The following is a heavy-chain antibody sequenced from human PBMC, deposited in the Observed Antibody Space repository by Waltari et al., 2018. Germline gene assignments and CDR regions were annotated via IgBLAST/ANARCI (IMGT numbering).Heavy chain of an antibody. CDR2: INHRGST. V-gene: IGHV4-34*01. Sequence: QVQLQQWGAGLLKPSETLSLTCAVYGGSFSGYYWSWIRQPPGKGREWSGEINHRGSTNHNPSLKSRVTISVDTSKNQFSLKLSSVTAADTAVYYCARCRMYYGSGKLRSYFDYWGQGTLVTVSS. CDR1: GGSFSGYY. D-gene: IGHD3-10*01. J-gene: IGHJ4*02. CDR3: ARCRMYYGSGKLRSYFDY.